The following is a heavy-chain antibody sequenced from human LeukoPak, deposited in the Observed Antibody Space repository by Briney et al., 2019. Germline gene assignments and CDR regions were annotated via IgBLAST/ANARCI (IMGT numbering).Heavy chain of an antibody. V-gene: IGHV3-23*01. D-gene: IGHD3-22*01. Sequence: PGGSLRLSCAASGFTFSSYAMSWVRQAPGKGLEWVSAISGSGGSTYYADSVKGRFTISRDNSKNTLYLQMNSLRAEDTAVYYCAKSTYDSSGYYYAPFDYWGQGTLVTVSS. J-gene: IGHJ4*02. CDR2: ISGSGGST. CDR3: AKSTYDSSGYYYAPFDY. CDR1: GFTFSSYA.